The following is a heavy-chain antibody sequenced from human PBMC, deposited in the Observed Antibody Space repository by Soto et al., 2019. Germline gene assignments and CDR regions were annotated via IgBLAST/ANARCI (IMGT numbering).Heavy chain of an antibody. CDR3: AKDHLRSIGLAGVD. CDR1: GYIFTNFG. J-gene: IGHJ4*02. V-gene: IGHV1-18*01. Sequence: ASVKVSCNASGYIFTNFGITWVRQAPGQGLEWMGWISPYNGDTIYAQNLQGRVTMTTDASTTTVYMELGSLRSDDTAVYYCAKDHLRSIGLAGVDWGQGTQVTVSS. CDR2: ISPYNGDT. D-gene: IGHD3-3*01.